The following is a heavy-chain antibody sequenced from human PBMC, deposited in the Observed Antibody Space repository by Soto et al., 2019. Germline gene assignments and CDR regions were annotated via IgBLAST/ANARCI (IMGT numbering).Heavy chain of an antibody. CDR3: ARGGGPNAFDI. D-gene: IGHD3-16*01. V-gene: IGHV3-30-3*01. CDR2: ISYDGNNK. Sequence: QVHLVESGGDVVQPGRSLRLSCAASGFTFSTYAMHWVRQAPGKGLEWVAVISYDGNNKYYADSVKGRFTISRDNSKNTLYLQMNSLGAEDTAVYYCARGGGPNAFDIWGQGTMVTVSS. J-gene: IGHJ3*02. CDR1: GFTFSTYA.